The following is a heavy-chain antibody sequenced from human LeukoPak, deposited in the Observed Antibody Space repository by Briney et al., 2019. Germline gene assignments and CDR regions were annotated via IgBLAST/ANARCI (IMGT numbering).Heavy chain of an antibody. V-gene: IGHV4-59*01. CDR2: IYYRGST. D-gene: IGHD6-19*01. Sequence: PSETLSLTCTVSGGSIPSYYWSWIRQPPGKGLEWIGYIYYRGSTNYNPSLKSRVTISVDTSKNQFSLKLSSVTAADTAVYYCARDSYSSGWYYFDYWGQGTLVTVSS. J-gene: IGHJ4*02. CDR1: GGSIPSYY. CDR3: ARDSYSSGWYYFDY.